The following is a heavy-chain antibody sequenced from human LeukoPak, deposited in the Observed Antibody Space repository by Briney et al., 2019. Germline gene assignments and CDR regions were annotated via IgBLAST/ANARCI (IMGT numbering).Heavy chain of an antibody. CDR3: ARDSVESGWHSYYYYYYMDV. J-gene: IGHJ6*03. CDR1: GYTFNTYG. CDR2: INTNTGNP. D-gene: IGHD6-19*01. V-gene: IGHV7-4-1*02. Sequence: GASVKVSCKASGYTFNTYGMNWVRQAPGQGLEWMGWINTNTGNPTYAQGFTGRFVFSLDTSVSTAYLQISSLKAEDTAVYYCARDSVESGWHSYYYYYYMDVWGKGTTVTVSS.